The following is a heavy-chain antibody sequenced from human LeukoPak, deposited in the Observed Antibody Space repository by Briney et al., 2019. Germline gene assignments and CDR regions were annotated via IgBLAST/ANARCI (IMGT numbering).Heavy chain of an antibody. D-gene: IGHD3-22*01. J-gene: IGHJ4*02. Sequence: ASVKVSCKASGYTFTGYYIHWVRQAPGQGLEWMGRIKPNSGGTDYAQKFQGKVTLTRDTSISTAYMELSRLRSDDTAVYYCVRGNYHDSSGYSSLDYWGQGTPVTVSS. CDR1: GYTFTGYY. CDR2: IKPNSGGT. V-gene: IGHV1-2*06. CDR3: VRGNYHDSSGYSSLDY.